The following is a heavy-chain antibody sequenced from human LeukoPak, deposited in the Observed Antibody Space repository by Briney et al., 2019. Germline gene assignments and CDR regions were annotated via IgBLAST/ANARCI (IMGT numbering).Heavy chain of an antibody. D-gene: IGHD6-13*01. CDR1: GFTFRSYL. J-gene: IGHJ4*02. V-gene: IGHV3-7*03. CDR3: VKNSGWYCLDY. Sequence: GGSLRLSCAASGFTFRSYLMSWVRQAPGKGLERVADINGDGSHSYCVDSVKGRFTLSRDNAKNSLFLQMNSLRAEDTAVYYCVKNSGWYCLDYWGQGTLVTVSS. CDR2: INGDGSHS.